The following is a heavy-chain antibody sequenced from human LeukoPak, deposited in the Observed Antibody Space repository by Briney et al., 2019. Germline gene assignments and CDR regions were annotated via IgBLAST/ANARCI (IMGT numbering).Heavy chain of an antibody. CDR1: EFTFSSHA. CDR2: ICGSDDNT. CDR3: AKTTSASCYHPLDY. J-gene: IGHJ4*02. V-gene: IGHV3-23*01. D-gene: IGHD2-2*01. Sequence: GGSLGLSCAASEFTFSSHAMTWVRQAPGKGLEWVSVICGSDDNTYYADSVKGRFTISRDNSRNTLYLQMNSLRVDDTAIYYCAKTTSASCYHPLDYWGQGTLVTVSS.